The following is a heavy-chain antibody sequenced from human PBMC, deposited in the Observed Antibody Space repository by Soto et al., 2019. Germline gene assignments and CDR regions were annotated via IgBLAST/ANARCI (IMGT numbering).Heavy chain of an antibody. Sequence: VGSLRLSCPSSGFTFSGYAMSWVRQAPGKGLEWVSAISGSGGSTYYADSVKGRFTISRDNSKNTLYLEMNSLRAEDTAVYYCAKDSDPVSTSSGDVWGQGTTVTAP. J-gene: IGHJ6*02. CDR2: ISGSGGST. CDR3: AKDSDPVSTSSGDV. CDR1: GFTFSGYA. D-gene: IGHD6-25*01. V-gene: IGHV3-23*01.